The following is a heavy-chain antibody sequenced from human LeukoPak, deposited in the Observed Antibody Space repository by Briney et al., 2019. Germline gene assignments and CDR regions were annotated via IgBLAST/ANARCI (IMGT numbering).Heavy chain of an antibody. D-gene: IGHD1-26*01. CDR3: ARGSDSGSYFGLDY. J-gene: IGHJ4*02. Sequence: GASVKVSCKASGYSFTGYYMHWVRQAPGQGLEWMGWINPNSGGTNYAQKFQGRVTITRDTSISTAYMELSRLRSDDTAVYYCARGSDSGSYFGLDYWGQGTLVTVSS. V-gene: IGHV1-2*02. CDR1: GYSFTGYY. CDR2: INPNSGGT.